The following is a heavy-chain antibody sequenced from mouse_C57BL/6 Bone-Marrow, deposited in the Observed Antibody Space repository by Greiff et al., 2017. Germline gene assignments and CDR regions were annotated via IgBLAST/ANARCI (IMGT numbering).Heavy chain of an antibody. Sequence: QVQLQQPGAELVMPGASVKLSCKASGYTFTSYWMHWVKQRPGQGLEWIGEIDPSASYTNYNQKFKGKSTLTVDKSSSTAYMQLSSLTSEDSAVYYSARPPSGNCGGKGDVGGTGTRVTVSS. CDR3: ARPPSGNCGGKGDV. V-gene: IGHV1-69*01. J-gene: IGHJ1*03. CDR1: GYTFTSYW. CDR2: IDPSASYT. D-gene: IGHD2-1*01.